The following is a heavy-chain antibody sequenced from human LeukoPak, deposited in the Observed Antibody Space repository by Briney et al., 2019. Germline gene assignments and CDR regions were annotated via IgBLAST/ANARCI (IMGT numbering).Heavy chain of an antibody. V-gene: IGHV5-51*01. CDR2: IYPGDSDT. Sequence: GESLKISCKASGYSFASYWIGWVRQMPGKGLEWMGIIYPGDSDTRYCPSFQGQVTISADKSISTAYLQWSSLKASDTAIYYCARHNYFDSTGSFDYWGQGTLVTVSS. CDR1: GYSFASYW. J-gene: IGHJ4*02. D-gene: IGHD3-22*01. CDR3: ARHNYFDSTGSFDY.